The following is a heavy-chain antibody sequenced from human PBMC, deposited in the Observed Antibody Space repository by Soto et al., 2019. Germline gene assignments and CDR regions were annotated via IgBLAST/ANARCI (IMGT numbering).Heavy chain of an antibody. CDR1: GYTFTSYG. D-gene: IGHD2-15*01. Sequence: ASVKVSCKASGYTFTSYGISWVRQAPGQGLEWMGWISAYNGNTNYAQKLQGRVTMTTDTSTSTAYMELRSLRSDDTAVYYCARDGSGIVVVVAAKTDAFDIWGQGTMVTVS. V-gene: IGHV1-18*01. CDR3: ARDGSGIVVVVAAKTDAFDI. CDR2: ISAYNGNT. J-gene: IGHJ3*02.